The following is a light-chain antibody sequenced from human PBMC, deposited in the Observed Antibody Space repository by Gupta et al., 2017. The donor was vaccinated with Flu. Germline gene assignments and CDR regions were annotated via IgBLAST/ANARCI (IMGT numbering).Light chain of an antibody. J-gene: IGKJ3*01. Sequence: SVGDRVTITCRASQSISSYLNWYQQKPGKAPKLLIYAASSLQSGVPSRFSGSGSGTDFTLTISSLQPEDFATYYCQQSYSSLGTFGPGTKVDIK. V-gene: IGKV1-39*01. CDR2: AAS. CDR1: QSISSY. CDR3: QQSYSSLGT.